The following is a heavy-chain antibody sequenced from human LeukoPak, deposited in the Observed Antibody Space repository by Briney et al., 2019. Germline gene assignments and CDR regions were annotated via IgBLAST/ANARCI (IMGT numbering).Heavy chain of an antibody. D-gene: IGHD4-17*01. Sequence: PSETLSLTCTVSGGSTSYYHWSWIRQPPGKGPEWIGYIYYSGSTKYNPSLMSRATIAVDTSKNQLSLKLSSVTAADTAVYYCARTRDYGHDYWGQGTLVTVSS. CDR2: IYYSGST. J-gene: IGHJ4*02. V-gene: IGHV4-59*08. CDR1: GGSTSYYH. CDR3: ARTRDYGHDY.